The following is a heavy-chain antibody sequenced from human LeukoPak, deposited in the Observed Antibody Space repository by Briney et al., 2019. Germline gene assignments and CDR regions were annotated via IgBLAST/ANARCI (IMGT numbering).Heavy chain of an antibody. D-gene: IGHD2-2*01. CDR3: ARGLSDIVVVPAAPDFDY. CDR1: GGSFSGYY. CDR2: INHSGSN. Sequence: PSETLSLTCAVYGGSFSGYYWSWIRQPPGKGLEWIGEINHSGSNNYNPSLKSGVTISVDTSKNQFSLKLSSVTAADTAVYYCARGLSDIVVVPAAPDFDYWGQGTLVTVSS. V-gene: IGHV4-34*01. J-gene: IGHJ4*02.